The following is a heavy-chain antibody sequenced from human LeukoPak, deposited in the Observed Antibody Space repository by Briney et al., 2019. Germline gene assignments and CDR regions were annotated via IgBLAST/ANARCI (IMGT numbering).Heavy chain of an antibody. CDR2: ISSSSSYI. CDR1: GFTFSSYA. CDR3: ARDRYSGSYSA. D-gene: IGHD1-26*01. J-gene: IGHJ5*02. Sequence: GGSLRLSCAASGFTFSSYAMSWVRQAPGKGLEWVSSISSSSSYIYYADSVKGRFTISRDNAKNSLYLQMNSLRAEATAVYYCARDRYSGSYSAWGQGTLVTVSS. V-gene: IGHV3-21*01.